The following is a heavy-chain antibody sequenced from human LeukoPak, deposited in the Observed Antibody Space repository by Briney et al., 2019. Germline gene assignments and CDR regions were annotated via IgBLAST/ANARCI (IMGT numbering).Heavy chain of an antibody. J-gene: IGHJ6*02. V-gene: IGHV3-33*08. CDR3: ARDVYSSGWFGYYYGMDV. CDR1: GFTFSSYG. Sequence: PGRSLRLSCAASGFTFSSYGMHWVRQAPGKGLEWVAVIWYDGSNKYYADSVKGRFTISRDNSKNTLYLQMNSLRAEDTAVYYCARDVYSSGWFGYYYGMDVWGQGTTVTVSS. D-gene: IGHD6-19*01. CDR2: IWYDGSNK.